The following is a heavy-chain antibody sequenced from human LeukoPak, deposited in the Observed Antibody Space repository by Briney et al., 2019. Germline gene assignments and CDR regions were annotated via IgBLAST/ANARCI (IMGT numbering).Heavy chain of an antibody. J-gene: IGHJ5*02. D-gene: IGHD2-2*01. Sequence: SQTLSLTCAISGDSVSSNSAAWNWIRQSPSRGLEWLGRTYYRSKWYNDYAVSVKSRITISPDTSKNQFSLQLNSVTPEDTAVYYCARDQYLHISNWFDPWGQGTLVTVSS. V-gene: IGHV6-1*01. CDR3: ARDQYLHISNWFDP. CDR2: TYYRSKWYN. CDR1: GDSVSSNSAA.